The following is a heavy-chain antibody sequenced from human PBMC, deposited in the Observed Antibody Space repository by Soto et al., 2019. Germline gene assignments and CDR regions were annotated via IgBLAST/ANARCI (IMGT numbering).Heavy chain of an antibody. Sequence: QVQLVQSGAEVKKPGASVKVSCKASGYTFTSYDINWVRQATGQGLEWMGWINPNSGNAGYAQKFQGRVTMTRNTSISTAYMELSSLRSEDTAVYYCAGSRVVLVTATPDYWGQGTLVTVSS. CDR1: GYTFTSYD. CDR3: AGSRVVLVTATPDY. V-gene: IGHV1-8*01. CDR2: INPNSGNA. D-gene: IGHD2-21*02. J-gene: IGHJ4*02.